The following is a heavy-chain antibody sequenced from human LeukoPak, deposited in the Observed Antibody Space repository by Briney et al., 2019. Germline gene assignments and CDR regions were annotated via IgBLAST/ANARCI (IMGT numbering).Heavy chain of an antibody. J-gene: IGHJ4*02. CDR2: IRYDGSNK. CDR1: GFTLSNYG. D-gene: IGHD6-13*01. Sequence: GGSLRLSCAASGFTLSNYGIHWVRQAPGKGLEWVAFIRYDGSNKYCADSVKGRFTISKDISKNTVYLQMNSLRAEDTAVYYCAKPLIIAATGEFDYWGQGTLVTVPS. V-gene: IGHV3-30*02. CDR3: AKPLIIAATGEFDY.